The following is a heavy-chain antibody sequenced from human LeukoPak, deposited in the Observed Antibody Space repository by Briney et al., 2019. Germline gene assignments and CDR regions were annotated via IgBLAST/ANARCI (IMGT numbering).Heavy chain of an antibody. V-gene: IGHV3-73*01. CDR3: ATNSEMDV. J-gene: IGHJ6*04. CDR1: GFTFSGSA. CDR2: IRSKANSYAT. Sequence: GGSLRLSCAASGFTFSGSAMHWVRQASGKGLEWVGRIRSKANSYATAYAASVKGRFTISRDDSKNTAYLQMNSLRAEDTAVYYCATNSEMDVWGKGTTVTVSS.